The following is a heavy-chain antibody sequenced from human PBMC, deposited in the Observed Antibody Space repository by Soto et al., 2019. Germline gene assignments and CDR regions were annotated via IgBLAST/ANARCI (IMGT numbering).Heavy chain of an antibody. Sequence: SVKVSCKASGDTFSSYAISWVRQAPGQGLEWMGGIIPIFGTANYAQKFQGRVTITADESTSTAYMELSSLRSEDTAVYYCARARGDSSGYYSVDAFDIWGQGTMVTVSS. J-gene: IGHJ3*02. CDR1: GDTFSSYA. CDR3: ARARGDSSGYYSVDAFDI. CDR2: IIPIFGTA. D-gene: IGHD3-22*01. V-gene: IGHV1-69*13.